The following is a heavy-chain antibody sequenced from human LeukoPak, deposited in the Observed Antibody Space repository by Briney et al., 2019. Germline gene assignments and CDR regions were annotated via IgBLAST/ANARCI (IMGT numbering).Heavy chain of an antibody. CDR1: GGSISSSNYY. V-gene: IGHV4-39*01. CDR3: ARHDGPAAAEIDY. J-gene: IGHJ4*02. D-gene: IGHD6-13*01. Sequence: SETLSLTCTVSGGSISSSNYYWGWIRQPPGKGLEWIGEINHSGSTNYNPSLKSRVTISVDTSKSQFSLKLSSVTAADTAVYYCARHDGPAAAEIDYWGQGTLVTVSS. CDR2: INHSGST.